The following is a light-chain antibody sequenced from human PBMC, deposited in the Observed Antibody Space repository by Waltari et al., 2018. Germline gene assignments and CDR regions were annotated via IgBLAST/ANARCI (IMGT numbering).Light chain of an antibody. CDR2: DAS. CDR3: QQRRNWPLT. J-gene: IGKJ4*01. CDR1: QSVGTY. Sequence: EIVLTQSPAILSFSPGERATLSCRASQSVGTYLAWYQQQPCQSPRLLIYDASNRATGIPARFTGSGSETDFTLTISSLQPEDFAVYYCQQRRNWPLTFGGGTRVQI. V-gene: IGKV3-11*01.